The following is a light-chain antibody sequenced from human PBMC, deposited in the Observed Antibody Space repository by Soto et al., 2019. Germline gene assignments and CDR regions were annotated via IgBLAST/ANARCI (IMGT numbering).Light chain of an antibody. V-gene: IGKV2-24*01. CDR2: KVS. CDR3: MQATQYHWT. J-gene: IGKJ1*01. Sequence: IVMTQTPLSSPVTLGQAPSVSCRSSQSLLHSDGNTYLSWFQQRPGQPPRLLIYKVSDRFSGVPDRFSGSGAGTDFTLTISRVEAEDVGIYYCMQATQYHWTVGQGTKVDIK. CDR1: QSLLHSDGNTY.